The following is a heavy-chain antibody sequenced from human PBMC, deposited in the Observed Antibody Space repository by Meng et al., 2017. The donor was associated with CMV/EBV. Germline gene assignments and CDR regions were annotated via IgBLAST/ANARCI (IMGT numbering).Heavy chain of an antibody. J-gene: IGHJ5*02. CDR1: AYTFTSYG. V-gene: IGHV1-18*01. CDR2: ISAYNHNT. CDR3: ARVGGGNWFDP. Sequence: QAQLVHAGAEMQKHGASAKVTFTSTAYTFTSYGISWLRQPPGQGHEWMGWISAYNHNTNYAQKLQCRVTMTTDTSTSTAYMELRSLRSDDTAVYYCARVGGGNWFDPWGQGTLVTVSS. D-gene: IGHD3-16*01.